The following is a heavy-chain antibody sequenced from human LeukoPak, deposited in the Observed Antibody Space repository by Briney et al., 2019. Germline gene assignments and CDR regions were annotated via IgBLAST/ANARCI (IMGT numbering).Heavy chain of an antibody. J-gene: IGHJ4*02. CDR3: ARASGIRYFDWLFLPFDY. CDR1: GGSISSYY. Sequence: PSETLSLTRTVSGGSISSYYWSWIRQPPGKGLEWIGYLYYSGSTNSNPSLKSRVTISVETSKNQFSLKLRSVTAADTAVYYCARASGIRYFDWLFLPFDYWGQGTLVTVSS. CDR2: LYYSGST. D-gene: IGHD3-9*01. V-gene: IGHV4-59*01.